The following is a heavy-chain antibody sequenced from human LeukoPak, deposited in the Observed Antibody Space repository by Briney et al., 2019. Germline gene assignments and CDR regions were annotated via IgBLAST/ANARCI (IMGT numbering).Heavy chain of an antibody. CDR3: ARADGSGSYYKAFDY. V-gene: IGHV4-39*07. Sequence: SETLSLTCTVSGVSIRSSYYYWGWIRQPPGKGLEWIGSIYDSGSTYYNPSLKSRVTISVDTSKNQFSLKLSSVTAADTAVYYCARADGSGSYYKAFDYWGQGTLVTVSS. J-gene: IGHJ4*02. D-gene: IGHD3-10*01. CDR2: IYDSGST. CDR1: GVSIRSSYYY.